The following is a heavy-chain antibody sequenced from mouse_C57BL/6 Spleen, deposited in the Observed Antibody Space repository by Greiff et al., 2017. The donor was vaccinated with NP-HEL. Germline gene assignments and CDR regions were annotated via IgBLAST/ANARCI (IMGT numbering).Heavy chain of an antibody. V-gene: IGHV5-6*01. CDR3: ARNFEGWYFDV. Sequence: EVKLVESGGDLVKPGGSLKLSCAASGFTFSSYGMSWVRQTPDKRLEWVATISSGGSYTYYPDSVKGRFTISRDNAKNTLYLQMSSLKSEDTAMYYCARNFEGWYFDVWGTGTTVTVSS. J-gene: IGHJ1*03. CDR2: ISSGGSYT. CDR1: GFTFSSYG.